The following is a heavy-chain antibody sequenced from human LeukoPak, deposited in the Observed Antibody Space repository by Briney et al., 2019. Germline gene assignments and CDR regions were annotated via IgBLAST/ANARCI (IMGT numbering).Heavy chain of an antibody. D-gene: IGHD2-15*01. CDR3: AARLCSTSGCRGYSQYSLDI. V-gene: IGHV3-7*01. J-gene: IGHJ6*04. CDR2: ITEDGGEG. Sequence: GGSLRLSCAASGFTFSGYWMTWVRQAPGKGLEWVANITEDGGEGYYVDSVRGRFAISRDNAKNSLYLQMNSLRAEDTAVYHCAARLCSTSGCRGYSQYSLDIWGRGTTVTVSS. CDR1: GFTFSGYW.